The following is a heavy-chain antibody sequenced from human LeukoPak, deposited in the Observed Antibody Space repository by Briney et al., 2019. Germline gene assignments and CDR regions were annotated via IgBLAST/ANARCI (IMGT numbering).Heavy chain of an antibody. CDR3: ATSGSTSSYGMDV. D-gene: IGHD2-2*01. J-gene: IGHJ6*02. V-gene: IGHV4-4*02. CDR2: IYHSGST. Sequence: PSETLSLTCAVSGGSISSSNWWSWVRQPPEKGLEWIGEIYHSGSTNYNPSLKSRVTISVDKSKNQFSLKLSSVTAADTAVYYCATSGSTSSYGMDVWGQGTTVTASS. CDR1: GGSISSSNW.